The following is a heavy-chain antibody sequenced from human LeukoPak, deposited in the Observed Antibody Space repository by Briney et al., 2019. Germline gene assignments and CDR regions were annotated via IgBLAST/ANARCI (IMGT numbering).Heavy chain of an antibody. D-gene: IGHD2-21*01. CDR1: GYSFTSYW. J-gene: IGHJ4*02. V-gene: IGHV5-51*01. CDR3: ATAYCDTASCLKFDS. Sequence: LGESLKISCKGSGYSFTSYWIAWVRQKPGKGLEWMGMIYNGDPDITYSPSFQGQVTFSVDKSINTAYLQWSSLKASDTAMYYCATAYCDTASCLKFDSWGQGTLVPVSP. CDR2: IYNGDPDI.